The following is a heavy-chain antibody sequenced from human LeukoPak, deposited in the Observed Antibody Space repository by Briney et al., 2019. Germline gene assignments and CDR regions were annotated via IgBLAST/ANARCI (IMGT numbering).Heavy chain of an antibody. V-gene: IGHV1-2*06. Sequence: ASVKVSCKASGYTFTGYYMHWVRQAPGQGLEWMGRINPNSGNTNYAQKLQGRVTMTTDTSTSTAYMELRSLRSDDTAVYYCARDLDQYSGRFGGFGHDFWGQGTLVTVSS. CDR1: GYTFTGYY. CDR2: INPNSGNT. CDR3: ARDLDQYSGRFGGFGHDF. D-gene: IGHD1-26*01. J-gene: IGHJ4*02.